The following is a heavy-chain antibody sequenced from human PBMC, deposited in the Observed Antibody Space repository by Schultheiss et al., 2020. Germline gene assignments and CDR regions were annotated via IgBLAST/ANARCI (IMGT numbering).Heavy chain of an antibody. D-gene: IGHD3-22*01. J-gene: IGHJ5*02. CDR2: IRGSGSTI. Sequence: GGSLRLSCAASGFTFSDYYMSWIRQAPGKGLEWVSCIRGSGSTIYYADSVKGRFTISRDNAKKSLYLQMNSLRAEDTAVYYCASHYYYDSSGFTLDPWGQGTLVTVSS. CDR3: ASHYYYDSSGFTLDP. V-gene: IGHV3-11*01. CDR1: GFTFSDYY.